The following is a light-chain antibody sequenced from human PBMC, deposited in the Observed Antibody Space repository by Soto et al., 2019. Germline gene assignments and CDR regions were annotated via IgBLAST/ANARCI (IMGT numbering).Light chain of an antibody. V-gene: IGKV1-5*01. CDR1: QSISSW. CDR3: QQYNSYLYT. CDR2: DAY. J-gene: IGKJ2*01. Sequence: DIQMTQSPSTLSASVGDRVTITCRASQSISSWLAWYQQKPGKAPKLLIYDAYSLESGVPSRFSGSGSRTEFTLTISSLQPDDFATYYCQQYNSYLYTFGQGTKLEIK.